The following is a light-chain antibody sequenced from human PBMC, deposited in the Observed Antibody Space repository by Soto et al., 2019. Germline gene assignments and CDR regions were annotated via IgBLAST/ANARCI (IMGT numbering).Light chain of an antibody. CDR3: QQRYNWPWT. V-gene: IGKV3-11*01. Sequence: EVVLTQSPATLSLSPGEGAALSCRASQSVRDFFAWYQQKPGQVPRLLIYEASRRPTGVPARFSGSGSGTDFSLVISRLEPEDFGVYYCQQRYNWPWTFGQGTTVEI. CDR2: EAS. J-gene: IGKJ1*01. CDR1: QSVRDF.